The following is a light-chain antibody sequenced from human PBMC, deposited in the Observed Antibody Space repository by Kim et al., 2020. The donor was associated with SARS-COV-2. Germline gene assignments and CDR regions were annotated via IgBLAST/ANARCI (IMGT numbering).Light chain of an antibody. V-gene: IGKV1-17*03. Sequence: AVGERMTINCRAGKAISNNLVWLQQKPGKVPKRLIYAASSMHSGVPSRFSGSGSGTEFTLTISSLQPEDFATYFWLQHDTHPWTFGQGTKVDIK. CDR1: KAISNN. J-gene: IGKJ1*01. CDR3: LQHDTHPWT. CDR2: AAS.